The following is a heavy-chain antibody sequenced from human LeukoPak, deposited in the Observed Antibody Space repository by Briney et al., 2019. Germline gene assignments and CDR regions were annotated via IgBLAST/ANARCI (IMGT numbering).Heavy chain of an antibody. CDR2: ISYDGSNK. Sequence: PGGSLRLSCAASGFTFSSYAMHWVRQAPGKGLEWVAVISYDGSNKYYADSVKGRFTISRDNSKNTLYLQMNSLRAEDTAVYYCARSQSVVVPAASFDYWGQGTLVTVSS. J-gene: IGHJ4*02. CDR3: ARSQSVVVPAASFDY. CDR1: GFTFSSYA. V-gene: IGHV3-30-3*01. D-gene: IGHD2-2*01.